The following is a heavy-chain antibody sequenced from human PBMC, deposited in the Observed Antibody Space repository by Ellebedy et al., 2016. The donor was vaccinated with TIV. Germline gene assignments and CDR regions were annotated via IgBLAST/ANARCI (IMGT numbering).Heavy chain of an antibody. J-gene: IGHJ6*03. Sequence: ASVKVSCKASGGTFSSYAISWVRQAPGQGLEWMGGIIPILGIANYAQKFQGRVTITADKSTSTAYMELSSLRSEDTAVYYCARGEVESSSWYGVTYPYYYYYMDVWGKGTTVTVSS. D-gene: IGHD6-13*01. V-gene: IGHV1-69*10. CDR1: GGTFSSYA. CDR3: ARGEVESSSWYGVTYPYYYYYMDV. CDR2: IIPILGIA.